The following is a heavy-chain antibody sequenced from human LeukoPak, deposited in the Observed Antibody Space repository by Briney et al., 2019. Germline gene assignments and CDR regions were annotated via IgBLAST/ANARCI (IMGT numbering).Heavy chain of an antibody. D-gene: IGHD6-13*01. CDR1: GGSISSGSYY. CDR2: IYTSGST. J-gene: IGHJ4*02. CDR3: ARWHSSSWYYFDY. Sequence: PSQTLSLTCTVSGGSISSGSYYWSWIRQPAGKGLEWIGRIYTSGSTNYNPSLKSRVTISVDTSKNQFSLKLSSVTAADTAVYYCARWHSSSWYYFDYWGQGTLVTVSS. V-gene: IGHV4-61*02.